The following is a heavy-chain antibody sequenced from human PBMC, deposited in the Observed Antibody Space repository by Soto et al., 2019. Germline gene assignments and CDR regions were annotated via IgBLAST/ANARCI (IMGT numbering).Heavy chain of an antibody. J-gene: IGHJ3*02. D-gene: IGHD3-22*01. V-gene: IGHV4-31*03. CDR2: IEYSGGP. CDR3: ERDKRGRTYDSSGYYWALDI. CDR1: VGSTSTGGYY. Sequence: TPSHSDIVSVGSTSTGGYYWSWIRQHPGQGLEWCGCIEYSGGPSYNTSLKSRVAISVDTSPNQFSRKLSSVTAADTAVYYCERDKRGRTYDSSGYYWALDIWCQGPM.